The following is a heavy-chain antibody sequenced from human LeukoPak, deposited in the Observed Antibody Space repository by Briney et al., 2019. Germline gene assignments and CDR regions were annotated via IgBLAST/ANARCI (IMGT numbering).Heavy chain of an antibody. V-gene: IGHV3-53*01. CDR3: ASFWSYNYYVGY. CDR1: GFTVSSNY. J-gene: IGHJ4*02. CDR2: IYSGGST. D-gene: IGHD3-10*02. Sequence: GGSLRLSCAASGFTVSSNYMSWVRQAPGKGLEWVSVIYSGGSTYYADSVKGRFTISRDNSKNTLYLQMNSLRAEDTAVYYCASFWSYNYYVGYWGQGTLVTVSS.